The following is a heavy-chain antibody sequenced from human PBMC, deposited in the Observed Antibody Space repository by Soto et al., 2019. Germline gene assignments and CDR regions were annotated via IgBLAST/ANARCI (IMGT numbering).Heavy chain of an antibody. V-gene: IGHV3-23*01. CDR2: VSGSGSSP. J-gene: IGHJ4*02. Sequence: EEQLLESGGGLVQPGGSLRLSCAATGFNFGSYAMGWVRQAPGKGLEWVSGVSGSGSSPYYADSVKGRLTISKDKSKNTLYLCLNNLRSEDTAVYFCVKGTESGYGGAFDSWGQGPRVTASS. D-gene: IGHD6-25*01. CDR1: GFNFGSYA. CDR3: VKGTESGYGGAFDS.